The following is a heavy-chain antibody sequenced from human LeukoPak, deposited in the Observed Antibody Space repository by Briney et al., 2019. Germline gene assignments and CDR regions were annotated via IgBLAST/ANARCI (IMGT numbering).Heavy chain of an antibody. CDR3: ARDSWSGYPYYYYYYMDV. V-gene: IGHV1-46*01. CDR2: INPSGGST. J-gene: IGHJ6*03. Sequence: ASVRVSCKASGYTFTSYYMHWVRQAPGQGLEWMGLINPSGGSTSYAQKFQGRVTMTRDMSTSTVYMELSSLRSEDTAVYYCARDSWSGYPYYYYYYMDVWGKGTTVTVSS. D-gene: IGHD3-3*01. CDR1: GYTFTSYY.